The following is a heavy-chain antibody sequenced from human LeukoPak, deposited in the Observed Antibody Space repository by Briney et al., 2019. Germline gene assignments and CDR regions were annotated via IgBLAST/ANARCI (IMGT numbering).Heavy chain of an antibody. V-gene: IGHV3-21*01. D-gene: IGHD4-23*01. CDR3: ARALGNAYNYDY. CDR2: ISSSSSFI. J-gene: IGHJ4*02. CDR1: GFTFSSYS. Sequence: GGSLRLSCAASGFTFSSYSMNWVRQAPGKGLEWVSSISSSSSFIYYADSVKGRFTISRDNAKNSLYLQMNSLRAEDTAVYYCARALGNAYNYDYWGQGTLLTVSS.